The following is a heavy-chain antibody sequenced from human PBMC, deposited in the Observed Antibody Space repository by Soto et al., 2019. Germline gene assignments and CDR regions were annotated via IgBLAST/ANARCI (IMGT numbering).Heavy chain of an antibody. CDR2: INHSGST. Sequence: QVQLQQWGAGLLKPSETLSLTCAVYGGSFSGYYWSWIRQPPGKGLEWIGEINHSGSTNYNPSLKSRVTISVDTSKNQFSLKLSSVTAADTAEYYCARGKRGYSYALGFDYWGQGTLVTVSS. CDR1: GGSFSGYY. V-gene: IGHV4-34*01. J-gene: IGHJ4*02. D-gene: IGHD5-18*01. CDR3: ARGKRGYSYALGFDY.